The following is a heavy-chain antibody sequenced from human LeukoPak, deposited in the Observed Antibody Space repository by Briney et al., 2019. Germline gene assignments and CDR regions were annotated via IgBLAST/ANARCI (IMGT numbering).Heavy chain of an antibody. CDR3: ARAYGSGSYSYYYYGMDV. Sequence: ASVKVSCKASGGTFSSYAISWVRQAPGQGLEWIGGIIPIFGTANYAQKFQGRVTIIADESTSTAYMELSSLRSEDTAVYYCARAYGSGSYSYYYYGMDVWGKGTTVTVSS. V-gene: IGHV1-69*13. CDR1: GGTFSSYA. D-gene: IGHD3-10*01. J-gene: IGHJ6*04. CDR2: IIPIFGTA.